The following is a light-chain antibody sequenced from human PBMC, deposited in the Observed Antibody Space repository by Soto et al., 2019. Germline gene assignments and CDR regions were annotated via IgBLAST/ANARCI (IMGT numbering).Light chain of an antibody. CDR1: QSVSSSY. CDR3: QQYDRSPYT. Sequence: EIVLTQSPGTLSLSPGERATLSCRASQSVSSSYLAWYQQKPGQAPRLLIYGTSTRATGIPERFSGSGSGTDFTLTISRREPEDFAVYSCQQYDRSPYTFGQGTKLEIK. V-gene: IGKV3-20*01. CDR2: GTS. J-gene: IGKJ2*01.